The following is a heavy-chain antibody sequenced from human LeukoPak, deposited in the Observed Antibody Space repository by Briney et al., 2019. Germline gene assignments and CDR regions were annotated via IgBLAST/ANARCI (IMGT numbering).Heavy chain of an antibody. CDR3: ARDELAVAKKGFLDY. Sequence: RLSCAASGFTFSSYGMHWVRQAPGKGLEWVAVIWYDGSNKYCADSVKGRFTISRDNSKNTLYLQMNSLRAEDTAVYYCARDELAVAKKGFLDYWGQGTLVTVSS. D-gene: IGHD6-19*01. CDR1: GFTFSSYG. CDR2: IWYDGSNK. J-gene: IGHJ4*02. V-gene: IGHV3-33*01.